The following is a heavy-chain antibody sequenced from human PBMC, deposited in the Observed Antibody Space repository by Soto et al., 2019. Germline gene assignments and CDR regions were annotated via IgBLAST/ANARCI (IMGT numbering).Heavy chain of an antibody. J-gene: IGHJ4*02. V-gene: IGHV3-33*01. CDR2: IWYDGGNK. CDR1: GFTLSSYG. CDR3: ARGNCNYGYCDY. D-gene: IGHD1-7*01. Sequence: QVQLVESGGGVVQPGRSLRLSCAASGFTLSSYGMHWVRQAPGKGLEWVAVIWYDGGNKYHEDSVKGRFTISRDNSKNTLYLQMKRLPAEDRAVYYCARGNCNYGYCDYWGQGPLVTVSS.